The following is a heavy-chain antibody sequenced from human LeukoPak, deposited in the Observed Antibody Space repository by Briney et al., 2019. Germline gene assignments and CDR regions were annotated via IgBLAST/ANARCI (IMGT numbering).Heavy chain of an antibody. Sequence: GGSLRLSCAASGFTFSNYALTWVRQAPGKGLEWVSTVTGSDDRTYYADSVKGRFTISRDSSKSTLHLQLNSLRAEDSAIYYCAKGPQLNSGYHPEYWGQRTLVTVSS. CDR3: AKGPQLNSGYHPEY. V-gene: IGHV3-23*01. D-gene: IGHD3-22*01. J-gene: IGHJ4*02. CDR1: GFTFSNYA. CDR2: VTGSDDRT.